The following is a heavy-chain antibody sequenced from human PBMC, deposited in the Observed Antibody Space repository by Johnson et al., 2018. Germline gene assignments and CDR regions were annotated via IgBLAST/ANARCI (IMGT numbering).Heavy chain of an antibody. Sequence: EVQLLESGGGLVQPGGSLRLSCAASGFTLSTYGMSWVRQAPGKGLEWVSAISGGGGSTYYADSVKGRFTISRDNAKNSLQLQMNSLRAEDTAVYYCARSESAYYGDYVGAEYVRHWGPGTLVTVSS. CDR1: GFTLSTYG. D-gene: IGHD4-17*01. CDR2: ISGGGGST. V-gene: IGHV3-23*01. J-gene: IGHJ1*01. CDR3: ARSESAYYGDYVGAEYVRH.